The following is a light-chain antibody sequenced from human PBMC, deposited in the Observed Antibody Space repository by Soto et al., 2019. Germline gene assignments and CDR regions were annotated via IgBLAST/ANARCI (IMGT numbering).Light chain of an antibody. V-gene: IGKV1-5*01. CDR1: QGFVRW. CDR3: QHYYGFSRT. CDR2: DAS. J-gene: IGKJ1*01. Sequence: DIPITQSPSTLSASIGDGVTITSRTSQGFVRWLAWYQQKPGKAPKLLIYDASSLESGVPSRFSGSGAGTEFTLTISSLQPDDFATYYCQHYYGFSRTFGQGTKVDTK.